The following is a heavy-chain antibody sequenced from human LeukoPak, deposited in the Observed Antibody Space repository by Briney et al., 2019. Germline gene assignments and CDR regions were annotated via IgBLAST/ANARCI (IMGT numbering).Heavy chain of an antibody. J-gene: IGHJ4*02. D-gene: IGHD3-16*02. CDR2: ISAYNGNT. CDR1: GYTFTSYG. Sequence: ASVKVSCKASGYTFTSYGISWLRQAPGQGLEWMGWISAYNGNTNYAQKLQGRVTMTTDTSTSTAYMELRSLRSDDTAVYYCARDIGGLGELSLGYWGQGTLVTVSS. CDR3: ARDIGGLGELSLGY. V-gene: IGHV1-18*01.